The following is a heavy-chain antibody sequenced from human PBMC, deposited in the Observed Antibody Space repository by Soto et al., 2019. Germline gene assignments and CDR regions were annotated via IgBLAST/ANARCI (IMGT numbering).Heavy chain of an antibody. V-gene: IGHV1-2*04. CDR2: INPYTGDT. J-gene: IGHJ5*01. CDR1: GYSFTDYY. D-gene: IGHD3-10*01. CDR3: AIKSLDGSGSSFDF. Sequence: QVQLVQCGADVKKPGASVWVSCKASGYSFTDYYMHWVRQAPGPGVEWMAWINPYTGDTKYDQKSQCWITVTDDTYNIILFMELCSLRSDDTAIYYCAIKSLDGSGSSFDFWGQGTLVTVS.